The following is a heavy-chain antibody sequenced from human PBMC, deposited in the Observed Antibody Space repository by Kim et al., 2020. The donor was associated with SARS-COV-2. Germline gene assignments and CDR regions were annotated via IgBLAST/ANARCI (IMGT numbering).Heavy chain of an antibody. Sequence: SETLSLTCAVYGGSFSGYYWSWIRQPPGKGLEWIGEINHSGSTNYNPSLKSRVTISVDTSKNQFSLKLSSVTAADTAVYYCAREKLRFKNWFDPWGQGTLVTVSS. CDR1: GGSFSGYY. J-gene: IGHJ5*02. CDR3: AREKLRFKNWFDP. V-gene: IGHV4-34*01. D-gene: IGHD1-26*01. CDR2: INHSGST.